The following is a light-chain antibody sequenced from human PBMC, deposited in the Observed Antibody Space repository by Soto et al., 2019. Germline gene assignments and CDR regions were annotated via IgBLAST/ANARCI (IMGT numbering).Light chain of an antibody. V-gene: IGKV3-15*01. CDR3: PQYYSFPIT. CDR1: QSVRSN. CDR2: GAS. Sequence: EIVLTQSPATLSLSPGERATLSCRASQSVRSNLAWYQQKPGQAPRLLIYGASTRATGIPARFSGSGSGTEFTLSIGSLQSEDFATYYCPQYYSFPITFGQGTRLEI. J-gene: IGKJ5*01.